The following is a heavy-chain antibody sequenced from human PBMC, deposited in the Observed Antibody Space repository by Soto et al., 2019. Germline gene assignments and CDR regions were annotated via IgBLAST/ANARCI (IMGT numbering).Heavy chain of an antibody. D-gene: IGHD6-19*01. J-gene: IGHJ4*02. CDR1: GYTFTSYD. V-gene: IGHV1-8*01. CDR3: AGERAVAGLDY. CDR2: MNPNSGNT. Sequence: QVQLVQSGAEVKKPGASVKVSCKASGYTFTSYDTNWVRQATGQGLEWMGWMNPNSGNTGYAQKFQGRVPMTRNTPIRTPYTELRRLGSEDTAVYFCAGERAVAGLDYWGQGTLVTVSS.